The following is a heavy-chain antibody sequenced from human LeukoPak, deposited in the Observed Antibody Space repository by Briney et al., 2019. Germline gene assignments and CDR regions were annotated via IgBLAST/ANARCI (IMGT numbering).Heavy chain of an antibody. V-gene: IGHV1-18*01. CDR3: ARLGVAGDPSSAEYFQH. D-gene: IGHD6-19*01. CDR2: ISLYNPKT. CDR1: GYTFNSYA. Sequence: ASVKVSCKASGYTFNSYAISWVRKAPGQGLDWMGWISLYNPKTSYAQKFQGRVTMTTDTSTSTAYMELRSLRSDDTAVYYCARLGVAGDPSSAEYFQHWGQGTLLTVSS. J-gene: IGHJ1*01.